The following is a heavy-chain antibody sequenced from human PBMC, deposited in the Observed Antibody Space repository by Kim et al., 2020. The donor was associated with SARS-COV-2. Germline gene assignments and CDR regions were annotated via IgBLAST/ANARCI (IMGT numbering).Heavy chain of an antibody. V-gene: IGHV3-15*01. CDR1: GFTFANAW. J-gene: IGHJ5*02. CDR2: IKREADGGRT. CDR3: ATAVDCNSVTCYSFQLDL. Sequence: GGSLRLSCVASGFTFANAWMTWVRQAPGKGLEWVGRIKREADGGRTDFAAPVRGRFSISRDDSKTTLYLQLNSLTTEDAAVYYCATAVDCNSVTCYSFQLDLWGLGTLGTVSS. D-gene: IGHD2-21*02.